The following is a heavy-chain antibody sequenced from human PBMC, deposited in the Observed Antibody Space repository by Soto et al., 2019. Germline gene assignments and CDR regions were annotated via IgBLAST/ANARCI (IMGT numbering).Heavy chain of an antibody. CDR3: ARELLWFGELLSPTFYYGMDV. Sequence: ASVKVSCKASGYTFSRYGIGWVRQAPGQGLDWMGWISTYNGYTEYAQKVQGRVTMTTDTSTSTAYMELRSLRSDDTAVYYCARELLWFGELLSPTFYYGMDVWGQGTTVTVSS. D-gene: IGHD3-10*01. CDR2: ISTYNGYT. V-gene: IGHV1-18*01. CDR1: GYTFSRYG. J-gene: IGHJ6*02.